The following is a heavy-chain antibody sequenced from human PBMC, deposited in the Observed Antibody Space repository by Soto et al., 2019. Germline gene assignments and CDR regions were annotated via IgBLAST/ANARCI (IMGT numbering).Heavy chain of an antibody. CDR2: IIPIFGTA. V-gene: IGHV1-69*13. Sequence: SVKVSCKASGGTFSSYAISWVRQAPGQGLEWMGGIIPIFGTANYAQKFQGRVTITADESTSTASMELSSLRSEDTAVYYCASGRTYGGNPHFDYWGQGTLVTVSS. CDR1: GGTFSSYA. J-gene: IGHJ4*02. CDR3: ASGRTYGGNPHFDY. D-gene: IGHD4-17*01.